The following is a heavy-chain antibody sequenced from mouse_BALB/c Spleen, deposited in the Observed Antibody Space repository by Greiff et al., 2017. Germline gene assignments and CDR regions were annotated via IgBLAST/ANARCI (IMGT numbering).Heavy chain of an antibody. CDR1: GFTFSSYG. J-gene: IGHJ3*01. V-gene: IGHV5-6*01. CDR2: ISSGGSYT. D-gene: IGHD2-4*01. Sequence: EVMLVESGGDLVKPGGSLKLSCAASGFTFSSYGMSWVRQTPDKRLEWVATISSGGSYTYYPDSVKGRFTISRDNAKNTLYLQMSSLKSEDTAMYYCARGDYDYGGGFAYWGQGTLVTVSA. CDR3: ARGDYDYGGGFAY.